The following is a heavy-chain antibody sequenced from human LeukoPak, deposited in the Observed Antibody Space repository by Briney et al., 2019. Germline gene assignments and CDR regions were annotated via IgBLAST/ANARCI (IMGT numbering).Heavy chain of an antibody. CDR1: RIIVSSNY. CDR3: ARDRSWFDP. CDR2: IYSGGST. V-gene: IGHV3-66*01. J-gene: IGHJ5*02. Sequence: GGSLRLSCAASRIIVSSNYMSWVRQAPGKGLGWVSVIYSGGSTYYADSVKGRFTISRDNSKNTLYLQMNSLRAEDTAVYYCARDRSWFDPWGQGTLVTVSS.